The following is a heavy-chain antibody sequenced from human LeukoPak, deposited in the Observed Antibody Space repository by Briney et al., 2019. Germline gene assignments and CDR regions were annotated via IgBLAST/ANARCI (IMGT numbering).Heavy chain of an antibody. D-gene: IGHD3-22*01. CDR1: GFTFDDYA. J-gene: IGHJ5*02. CDR3: VRDGTYYYDASGYPSNWFDP. V-gene: IGHV3-9*01. CDR2: ISWNSGSI. Sequence: GGSLRLSCAASGFTFDDYAMHWVRQAPGKGLEWVSGISWNSGSIGYADSVKGRFTISRDNAKNSLYLQMNSLRAEDTAVYYCVRDGTYYYDASGYPSNWFDPWGQGTLVTVSS.